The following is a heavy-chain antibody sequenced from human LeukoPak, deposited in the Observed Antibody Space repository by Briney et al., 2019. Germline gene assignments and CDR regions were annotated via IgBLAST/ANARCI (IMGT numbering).Heavy chain of an antibody. CDR2: INEDGNEK. V-gene: IGHV3-7*01. Sequence: GGSLRLSCAASGFAFSSSWMSWVRQAPGKGLEWVANINEDGNEKHYGDSVKGRFAISRDNAKNSQYLQMNSLRAEDTAVYYCATPSGYYPFDYSGQGTLVNVS. CDR3: ATPSGYYPFDY. CDR1: GFAFSSSW. J-gene: IGHJ4*02. D-gene: IGHD3-3*01.